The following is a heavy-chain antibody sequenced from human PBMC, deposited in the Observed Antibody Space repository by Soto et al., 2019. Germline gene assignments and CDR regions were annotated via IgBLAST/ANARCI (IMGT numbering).Heavy chain of an antibody. V-gene: IGHV4-39*01. D-gene: IGHD1-26*01. J-gene: IGHJ4*02. Sequence: NPSETLSLTCTVSGGSISSSSYYWGWIRQPPGKGLEWIGSIYYSGSTYYNPSLKSRVTISVDTSKNQFSLKLSSVTAADTAVYYCARLPRELPNFDYWGQGTLVTVSS. CDR3: ARLPRELPNFDY. CDR1: GGSISSSSYY. CDR2: IYYSGST.